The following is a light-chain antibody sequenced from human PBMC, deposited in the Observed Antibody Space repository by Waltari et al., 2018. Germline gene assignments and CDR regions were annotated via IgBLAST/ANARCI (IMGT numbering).Light chain of an antibody. J-gene: IGLJ2*01. CDR1: NSNVGNNY. V-gene: IGLV1-51*01. CDR3: GTWDTNLSAML. CDR2: DDN. Sequence: QSVLTQPPSLSAAPGQKVTISCSGGNSNVGNNYVSWYQHFPGTAPKLLIYDDNKRPSGISDRFSGSKSGTSATLGITGLQTGDEADYYCGTWDTNLSAMLFGGGTKLTVL.